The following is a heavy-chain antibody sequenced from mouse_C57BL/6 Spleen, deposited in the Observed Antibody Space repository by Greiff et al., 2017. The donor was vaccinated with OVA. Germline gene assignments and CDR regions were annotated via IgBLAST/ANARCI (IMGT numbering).Heavy chain of an antibody. V-gene: IGHV1-80*01. Sequence: VQVVESGAELVKPGASVKISCKASGYAFSSYWMNWVKQRPGKGLEWIGQIYPGDGDTNYNGKFKGKATLTADKSSSTAYMQLSSLTSEDSAVYFGAGTTVVATDWFAYWGQGTLVTVSA. CDR3: AGTTVVATDWFAY. D-gene: IGHD1-1*01. CDR2: IYPGDGDT. J-gene: IGHJ3*01. CDR1: GYAFSSYW.